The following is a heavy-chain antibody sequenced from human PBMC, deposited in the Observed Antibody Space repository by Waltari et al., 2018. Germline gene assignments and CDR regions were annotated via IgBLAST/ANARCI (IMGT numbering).Heavy chain of an antibody. D-gene: IGHD2-15*01. Sequence: QLQLQESGPGLVKPSETLSLTCSVSGGSISRTSYYWGWIRQPPGKGLEWIGSFSYDANTYYTPSLKSRITISVDTSKNQFSLQLRSVTAADTAIYYCARPGRVGGGSLMGLDYWGQGTLVTVSS. CDR3: ARPGRVGGGSLMGLDY. CDR2: FSYDANT. J-gene: IGHJ4*02. CDR1: GGSISRTSYY. V-gene: IGHV4-39*01.